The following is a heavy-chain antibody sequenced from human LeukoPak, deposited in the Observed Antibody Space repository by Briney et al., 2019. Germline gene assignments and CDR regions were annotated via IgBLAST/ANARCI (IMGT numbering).Heavy chain of an antibody. Sequence: PGGSLRLSCAASGFTFSYYYMSWIRQAPGKGLEWVSYISSSGSTIYYADYVKGRFTISRDNAKNTLYLQMNRLRAEDTAVYYCALGIAVAGNIFDYWGQGTLVTVSS. D-gene: IGHD6-19*01. CDR1: GFTFSYYY. CDR2: ISSSGSTI. CDR3: ALGIAVAGNIFDY. J-gene: IGHJ4*02. V-gene: IGHV3-11*01.